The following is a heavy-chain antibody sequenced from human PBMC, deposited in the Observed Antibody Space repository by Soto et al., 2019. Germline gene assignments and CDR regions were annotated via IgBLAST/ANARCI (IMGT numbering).Heavy chain of an antibody. Sequence: NPSETLYLTCTVSGGSISSYYWSWIRQPPGKGLEWIGYIYYSGSTNYNPSLKSRVTISVDTSKNQFSLKLSSVTAADTAVYYCSSTKYDYGDYGILDYWGQGSLVTVSS. V-gene: IGHV4-59*01. CDR1: GGSISSYY. D-gene: IGHD4-17*01. CDR3: SSTKYDYGDYGILDY. J-gene: IGHJ4*02. CDR2: IYYSGST.